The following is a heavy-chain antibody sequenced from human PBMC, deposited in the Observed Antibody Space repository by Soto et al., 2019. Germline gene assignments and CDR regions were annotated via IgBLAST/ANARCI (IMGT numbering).Heavy chain of an antibody. J-gene: IGHJ4*02. CDR3: AKSPYDSSGYYYYFHY. CDR2: VSFDGSDT. V-gene: IGHV3-30*18. CDR1: EFTLVSFG. D-gene: IGHD3-22*01. Sequence: PGLLMRVCYAAFEFTLVSFGMRWILQEPGKGLEWVADVSFDGSDTHYADSVKGRFTISRDNSKNTLYLQMNSLSAEDTAVYYCAKSPYDSSGYYYYFHYWGQGNLVTVSS.